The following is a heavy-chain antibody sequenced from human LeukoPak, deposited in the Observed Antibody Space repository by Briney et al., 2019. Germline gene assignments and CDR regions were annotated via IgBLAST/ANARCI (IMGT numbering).Heavy chain of an antibody. J-gene: IGHJ4*02. V-gene: IGHV4-59*01. CDR2: IYYSGST. CDR3: AIEGGIAAARYFDY. D-gene: IGHD6-13*01. CDR1: GGSISSYY. Sequence: SETLSLTCTVSGGSISSYYWSWIRQPPGKGLEWIAYIYYSGSTNYNPSLKSRVTISVDTSKNQFSLKLSPVTAADTAVYYCAIEGGIAAARYFDYWGQGTLVTVSS.